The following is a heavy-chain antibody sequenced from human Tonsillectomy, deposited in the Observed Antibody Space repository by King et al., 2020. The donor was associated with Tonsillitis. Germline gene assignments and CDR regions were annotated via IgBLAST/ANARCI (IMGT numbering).Heavy chain of an antibody. V-gene: IGHV3-30*04. D-gene: IGHD3-22*01. CDR1: GFTFSSYA. J-gene: IGHJ4*02. CDR3: ARFFAYSIGWDYSDNSGYWDY. Sequence: VQLVESGGGVVQPGRSLRLSCAASGFTFSSYAMHWVRQAPGTGLEWVAVISYDGSNKYYADSVKGRFTISRDNSKNTLYLQMNSLRAEDTAVYYCARFFAYSIGWDYSDNSGYWDYWGQGTLVTGSS. CDR2: ISYDGSNK.